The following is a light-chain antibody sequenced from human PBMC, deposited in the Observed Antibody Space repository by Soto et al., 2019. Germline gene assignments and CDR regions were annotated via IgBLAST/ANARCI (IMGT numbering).Light chain of an antibody. CDR3: QQYDDWPLT. CDR2: GAS. Sequence: EIVMTQSPDTLSVSPGEGATLSCRASHSVGTNLAWYQQKPGQAPRLVISGASTRATGVPARFSGSGSATDFALSISGLQSEDFAVYYCQQYDDWPLTFGGGTRVEIK. J-gene: IGKJ4*01. V-gene: IGKV3-15*01. CDR1: HSVGTN.